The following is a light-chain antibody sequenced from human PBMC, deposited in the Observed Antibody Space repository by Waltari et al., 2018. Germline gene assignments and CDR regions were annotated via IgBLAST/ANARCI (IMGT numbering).Light chain of an antibody. CDR2: EGS. J-gene: IGLJ2*01. V-gene: IGLV2-23*01. CDR1: TRAVGKYNL. Sequence: QSALTQPASVSGSPGQSSNISGTGTTRAVGKYNLVFWYQQHPGKAPKLLIYEGSRRPSGISNRFSGSTSGNTSSLTISGLQSEDEAYYYCCSSAGRSTLFGGGTKLTLL. CDR3: CSSAGRSTL.